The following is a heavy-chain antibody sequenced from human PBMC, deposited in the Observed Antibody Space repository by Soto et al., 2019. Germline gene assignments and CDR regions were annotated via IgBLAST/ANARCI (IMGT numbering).Heavy chain of an antibody. J-gene: IGHJ6*03. CDR1: GGSFSDYY. CDR2: INHSGSS. CDR3: AGLKRILRFLEWSRTYYMDV. D-gene: IGHD3-3*01. Sequence: SETLCLTCAVYGGSFSDYYWSWIRQSPGKGLEWIGEINHSGSSNYNPSLKSRVTISVDTSKNQFSLRLSSVTAADTAVYYCAGLKRILRFLEWSRTYYMDVWGKGTTVTVSS. V-gene: IGHV4-34*01.